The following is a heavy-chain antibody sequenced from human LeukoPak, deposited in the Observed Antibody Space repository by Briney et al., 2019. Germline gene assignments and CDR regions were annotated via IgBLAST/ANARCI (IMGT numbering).Heavy chain of an antibody. CDR1: GFPFSNHP. V-gene: IGHV3-48*03. D-gene: IGHD3-3*01. CDR2: ISSDGNAE. J-gene: IGHJ4*02. CDR3: ARDPHYDFWSGYYGAGYYYFDY. Sequence: QPGGSLRLSCTAAGFPFSNHPMNWVRQAPGKGLEWLSHISSDGNAESHADAPRGRFALSRDNAKNSLFLLISDLRVEDTAVYYCARDPHYDFWSGYYGAGYYYFDYWGQGTLVTVSS.